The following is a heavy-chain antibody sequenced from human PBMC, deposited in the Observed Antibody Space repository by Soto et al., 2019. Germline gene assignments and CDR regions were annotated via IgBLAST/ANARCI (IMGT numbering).Heavy chain of an antibody. CDR2: IYYSGST. D-gene: IGHD2-21*02. CDR1: GGSISSSSYY. CDR3: ARHINTYCGGDCYSLSYYFDY. J-gene: IGHJ4*02. V-gene: IGHV4-39*01. Sequence: SETLSLTCTVSGGSISSSSYYWGWIRQPPGKGLEWIGSIYYSGSTYYNPSLKSRVTISVDTSKNQFSLKLSSVTAAYTAVYYCARHINTYCGGDCYSLSYYFDYWGQGTLVTVSS.